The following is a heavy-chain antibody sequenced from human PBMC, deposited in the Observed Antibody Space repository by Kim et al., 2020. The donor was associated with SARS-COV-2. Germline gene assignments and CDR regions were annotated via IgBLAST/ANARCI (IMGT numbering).Heavy chain of an antibody. Sequence: GGSLRLSCAASGFTFSSYSMNWVRQAPGKGLEWVSSISSSSSYIYYADSVKGRFTISRDNAKNSLYLQMNSLRAEDTAVYYCARDSATLEQQLGFDIWGQGTMVTVSS. J-gene: IGHJ3*02. CDR3: ARDSATLEQQLGFDI. V-gene: IGHV3-21*01. CDR2: ISSSSSYI. CDR1: GFTFSSYS. D-gene: IGHD6-13*01.